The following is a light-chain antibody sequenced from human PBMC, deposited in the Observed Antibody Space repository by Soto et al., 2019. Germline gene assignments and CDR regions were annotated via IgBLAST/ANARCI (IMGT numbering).Light chain of an antibody. Sequence: EIVVTQSPLSLPVILGEPASISCRSSQSLLHSNGFNYLDWYLQRPGQSPQLLIYMASGRASGVPDRFSGSGSGTDFTLTITRVEAEDFAVYYCQQRSNWPLTFGPGTKVDIK. J-gene: IGKJ3*01. CDR2: MAS. CDR3: QQRSNWPLT. CDR1: QSLLHSNGFNY. V-gene: IGKV2-28*01.